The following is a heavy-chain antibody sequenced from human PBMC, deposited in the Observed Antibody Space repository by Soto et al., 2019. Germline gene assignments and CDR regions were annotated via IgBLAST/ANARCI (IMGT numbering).Heavy chain of an antibody. CDR2: IIPIFGTA. CDR1: GGTFSSYA. V-gene: IGHV1-69*13. D-gene: IGHD3-16*01. CDR3: ARIRDYVKLPPGYVMDV. Sequence: KKTLASVKVSCKASGGTFSSYAISWVRQAPGQGLEWMGGIIPIFGTANYAQKFQGRVTITADESTSTAYMELSSLRSEDTAVYYCARIRDYVKLPPGYVMDVWGQGTTVTVSS. J-gene: IGHJ6*02.